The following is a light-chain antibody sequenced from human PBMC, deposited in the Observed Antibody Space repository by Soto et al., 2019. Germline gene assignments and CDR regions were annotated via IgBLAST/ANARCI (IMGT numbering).Light chain of an antibody. CDR1: QIISSY. J-gene: IGKJ1*01. V-gene: IGKV1-39*01. Sequence: DIQMTQSPSSLSASVGDRVTITCRASQIISSYLNWYQQKPGKAPELLIYAASSLQSGVPSRFSGSGSGTDFTLTISSLQPEDFATYYCQQSYITPSWTFGQGTKVDIK. CDR3: QQSYITPSWT. CDR2: AAS.